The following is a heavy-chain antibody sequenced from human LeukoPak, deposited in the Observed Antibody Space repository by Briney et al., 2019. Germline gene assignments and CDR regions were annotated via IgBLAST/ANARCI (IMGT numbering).Heavy chain of an antibody. Sequence: ASVKVSCKASGYTFTSYGISWVRRAPGQGLEWMGWISAYNGNTNYAQKLQGRVTMTTDTSTSTAYMELRSLRSDDTAVYYCARDTGDPLWFGELLLFDYWGQGTLVTVSS. CDR3: ARDTGDPLWFGELLLFDY. V-gene: IGHV1-18*01. J-gene: IGHJ4*02. CDR1: GYTFTSYG. D-gene: IGHD3-10*01. CDR2: ISAYNGNT.